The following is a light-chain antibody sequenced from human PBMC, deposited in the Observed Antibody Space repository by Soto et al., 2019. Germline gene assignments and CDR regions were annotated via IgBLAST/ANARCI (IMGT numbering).Light chain of an antibody. J-gene: IGLJ1*01. Sequence: QSALTQPASASGSPGQSITISCTGTSSDVGTYTLVSWYQQHPGKAPKLVIYEVNKRPAGVAKRFSGSKSGDTASLTISGLHAEDEADYYCSSYAGPITFYVFGTGTKLTVL. V-gene: IGLV2-23*02. CDR3: SSYAGPITFYV. CDR1: SSDVGTYTL. CDR2: EVN.